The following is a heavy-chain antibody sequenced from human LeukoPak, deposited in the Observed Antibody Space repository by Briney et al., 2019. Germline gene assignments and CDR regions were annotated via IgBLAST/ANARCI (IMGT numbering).Heavy chain of an antibody. D-gene: IGHD2-21*01. CDR3: ARDLDCGGECIGAFDI. J-gene: IGHJ3*02. CDR1: EGSLSSGSDY. Sequence: PSETMSHTSTVSEGSLSSGSDYWSWTRQPAGKGLKWIGRIYTSGSTNYNPSLKSRVTISVDTSKNQFSLKLSSVTAADTAVYYCARDLDCGGECIGAFDIWGQGTMVTVSS. CDR2: IYTSGST. V-gene: IGHV4-61*02.